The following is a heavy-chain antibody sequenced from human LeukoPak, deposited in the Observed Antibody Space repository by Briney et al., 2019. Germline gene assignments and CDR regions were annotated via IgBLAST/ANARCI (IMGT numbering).Heavy chain of an antibody. J-gene: IGHJ5*02. Sequence: QTLSLTCTVSGGSISSGSYYWSWIRQPAGKGLEWIGRIYTSGSTNYNPSLKSRVTISVDTSKNQFSLKLSSVTAADTAVYYCARGEILLWFGETGNWFDPWGQGTLVTVSS. V-gene: IGHV4-61*02. D-gene: IGHD3-10*01. CDR1: GGSISSGSYY. CDR3: ARGEILLWFGETGNWFDP. CDR2: IYTSGST.